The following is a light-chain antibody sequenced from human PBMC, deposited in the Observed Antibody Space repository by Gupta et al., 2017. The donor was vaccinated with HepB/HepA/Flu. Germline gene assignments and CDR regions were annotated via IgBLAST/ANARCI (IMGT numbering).Light chain of an antibody. J-gene: IGKJ5*01. V-gene: IGKV3-15*01. CDR1: QNIASN. CDR3: QQYENWPSI. CDR2: GAL. Sequence: EIVMTQSPATLSVSPGERATLSCRASQNIASNLAWYQQKPGQAPRLLIYGALTRATGLPARFSGSGSATEFTLTISSLQSEDFAIVYCQQYENWPSIFGQGTRLEIK.